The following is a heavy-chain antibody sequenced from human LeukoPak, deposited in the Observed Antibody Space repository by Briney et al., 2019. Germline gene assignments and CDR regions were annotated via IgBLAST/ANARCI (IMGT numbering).Heavy chain of an antibody. Sequence: GASVKVSCKASGYTFTGYYMHWVRQAPGQGLEWMGWINPNSGGTYSAQKFQGRVTMTRDTSISTAYMGLSRLRSDDTAVYYCARDRYCSGGSCYFTDDYWGQGTLVTVSS. CDR1: GYTFTGYY. CDR3: ARDRYCSGGSCYFTDDY. D-gene: IGHD2-15*01. CDR2: INPNSGGT. V-gene: IGHV1-2*02. J-gene: IGHJ4*02.